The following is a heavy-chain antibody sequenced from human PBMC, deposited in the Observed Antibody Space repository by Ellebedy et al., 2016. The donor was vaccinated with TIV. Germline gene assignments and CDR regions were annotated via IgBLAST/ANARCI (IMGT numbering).Heavy chain of an antibody. J-gene: IGHJ6*03. CDR3: ARGFSGSNFVMHFYYYMDV. D-gene: IGHD1-26*01. CDR2: IWYDGTNK. CDR1: GITFSSYG. V-gene: IGHV3-33*01. Sequence: GGSLRLXXAASGITFSSYGMHWGRQAPGKGLEWVAVIWYDGTNKYYPDSVKGRFTISRDNSKNTLYLEMNSLRVEDTAVYYCARGFSGSNFVMHFYYYMDVWGRGTTVTVSS.